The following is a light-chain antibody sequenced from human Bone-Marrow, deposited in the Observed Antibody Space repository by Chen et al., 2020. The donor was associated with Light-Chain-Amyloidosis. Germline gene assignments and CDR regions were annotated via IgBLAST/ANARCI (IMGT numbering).Light chain of an antibody. CDR1: QTISSNY. V-gene: IGKV3-20*01. CDR3: QQYRTTTLT. CDR2: GSS. Sequence: EILLTQSPGTLSLSPGEGANLSCRASQTISSNYLTWYQQKFGQEPRLLMYGSSSRATGIPDRFTGSGSRTDVTLTINRLEPEGFSMYYCQQYRTTTLTYGRGTKVEIK. J-gene: IGKJ4*01.